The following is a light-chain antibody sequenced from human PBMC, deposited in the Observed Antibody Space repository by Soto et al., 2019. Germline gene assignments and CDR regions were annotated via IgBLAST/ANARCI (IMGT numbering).Light chain of an antibody. Sequence: EILMTQSPSTLSVSPGERATLSCRASHSISNSYLAWYHQRPGHAPRLLIYGASSRATGIPDRFSGSGSGTDFTLTISSLEPEDFAVYYCQQRSNWITFGQGTRLEIK. J-gene: IGKJ5*01. CDR2: GAS. V-gene: IGKV3D-20*02. CDR1: HSISNSY. CDR3: QQRSNWIT.